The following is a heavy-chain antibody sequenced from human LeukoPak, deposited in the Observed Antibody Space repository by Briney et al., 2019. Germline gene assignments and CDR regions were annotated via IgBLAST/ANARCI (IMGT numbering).Heavy chain of an antibody. D-gene: IGHD6-19*01. Sequence: PGGSLRLSCSASGFTFSSYWMSWVRQAPGKGLEGGANIKQDGSEKYYVYSVKVRFTISRDNAKNSLYLQMNSLRAEDTAVYYCASCRVAAGTPSCGFIDYCGQRT. CDR3: ASCRVAAGTPSCGFIDY. J-gene: IGHJ4*02. CDR1: GFTFSSYW. CDR2: IKQDGSEK. V-gene: IGHV3-7*01.